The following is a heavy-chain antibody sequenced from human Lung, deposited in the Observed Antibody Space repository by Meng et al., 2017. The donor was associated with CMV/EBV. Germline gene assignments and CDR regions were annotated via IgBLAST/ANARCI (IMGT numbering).Heavy chain of an antibody. J-gene: IGHJ5*02. CDR1: GYTFNGYY. CDR3: ARGRYELIWGLFDP. V-gene: IGHV1-2*04. CDR2: INPHTGGT. Sequence: LVTSGGGVRKAGAIVKVSCNDSGYTFNGYYIHWVRQAPGQGLEWMGWINPHTGGTKYAQKFQGWVTLTRETSISTAYMELSRLRSDDTAVYYCARGRYELIWGLFDPWGQGTLVTVSS. D-gene: IGHD1-1*01.